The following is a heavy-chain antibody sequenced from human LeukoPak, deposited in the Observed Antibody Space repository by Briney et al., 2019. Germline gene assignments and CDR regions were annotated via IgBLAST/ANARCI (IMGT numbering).Heavy chain of an antibody. J-gene: IGHJ4*02. D-gene: IGHD1-26*01. V-gene: IGHV3-23*01. CDR2: ISGSGGST. CDR1: GFTFSSYA. Sequence: GGSLRLSCAASGFTFSSYAMSWVRQAPGKGLEWVSAISGSGGSTYYADSVEGRFTISRDNSKTTLYLQMNSLRAENTAVYYCAKDGIVGGPSSFDYWGQGTLVTVSS. CDR3: AKDGIVGGPSSFDY.